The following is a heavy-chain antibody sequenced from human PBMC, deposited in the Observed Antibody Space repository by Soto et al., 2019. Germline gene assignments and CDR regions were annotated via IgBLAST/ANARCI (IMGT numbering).Heavy chain of an antibody. CDR2: INPSGGST. V-gene: IGHV1-46*01. Sequence: GASVKVSCKASGYTFTSYYMHWVRQAPGQGLEWMGIINPSGGSTSYAQKFQGRVTMTRDTSTSTVYMELSSLRSEHTAVYYCARDLSVKYSSSSAYYYGMDVWGQGTTVPVSS. CDR3: ARDLSVKYSSSSAYYYGMDV. J-gene: IGHJ6*02. CDR1: GYTFTSYY. D-gene: IGHD6-6*01.